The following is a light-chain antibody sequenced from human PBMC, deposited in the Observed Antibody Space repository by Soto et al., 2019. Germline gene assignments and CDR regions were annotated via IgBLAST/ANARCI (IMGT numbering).Light chain of an antibody. V-gene: IGKV1-5*03. J-gene: IGKJ1*01. Sequence: DIQMTQSPSTLSASVGDRVTITCRASQSISSWLAWYQQKPGKAPKLLIYKASSLESGVPSRFSGSGSGTEFTLTINSLQPDDFATYYCQHCDNYSWPFGQGTKVDIK. CDR2: KAS. CDR1: QSISSW. CDR3: QHCDNYSWP.